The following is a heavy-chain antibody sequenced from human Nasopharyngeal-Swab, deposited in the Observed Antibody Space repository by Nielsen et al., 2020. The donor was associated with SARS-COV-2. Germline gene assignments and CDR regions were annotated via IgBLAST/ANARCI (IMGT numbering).Heavy chain of an antibody. CDR2: ISSSSSYI. CDR3: AKSECSSTSCYVDYYYYYMDV. CDR1: GFTFSSYS. D-gene: IGHD2-2*01. Sequence: GESLKISCAASGFTFSSYSMNWVRQAPGKGLEWVSYISSSSSYIYYADSVKGRFTISRDNAKNSLYLQMNSLRAEDTAVYYCAKSECSSTSCYVDYYYYYMDVWGKGTTVTVSS. J-gene: IGHJ6*03. V-gene: IGHV3-21*05.